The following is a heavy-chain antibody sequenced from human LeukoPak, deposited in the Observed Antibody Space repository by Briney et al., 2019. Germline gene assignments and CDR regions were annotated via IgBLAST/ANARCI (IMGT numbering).Heavy chain of an antibody. CDR2: ISSSSSYI. D-gene: IGHD3-10*01. CDR1: GFTFSSYS. CDR3: ARGEVTDFYGSGSYYNGY. V-gene: IGHV3-21*01. Sequence: GGSLRLSCAASGFTFSSYSMNWVRQAPGKGLEWVSSISSSSSYIYYADSVKGRFTISRDNAKNSLYLQMNSLRAEDTAVYYCARGEVTDFYGSGSYYNGYWGQGTLVTVSS. J-gene: IGHJ4*02.